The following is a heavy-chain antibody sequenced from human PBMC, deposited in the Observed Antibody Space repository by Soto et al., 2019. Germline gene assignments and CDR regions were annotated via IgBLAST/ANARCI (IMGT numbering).Heavy chain of an antibody. CDR1: GLTFSDHA. Sequence: EVQLLESGGGLVQPGGSLRLSCAVSGLTFSDHAMTWVRQAPGKGLEWVSTISGTSAHTHFADSVKGRFATFRDNSKNTIHLKMNNRRAEDTAFYTCTNCAQAEGWGWYGYWGQGTLVTVSS. D-gene: IGHD6-19*01. CDR2: ISGTSAHT. V-gene: IGHV3-23*01. CDR3: TNCAQAEGWGWYGY. J-gene: IGHJ4*02.